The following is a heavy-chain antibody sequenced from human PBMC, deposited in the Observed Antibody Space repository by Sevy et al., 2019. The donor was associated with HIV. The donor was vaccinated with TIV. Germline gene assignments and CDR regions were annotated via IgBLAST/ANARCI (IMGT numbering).Heavy chain of an antibody. D-gene: IGHD6-19*01. J-gene: IGHJ2*01. CDR2: FYSTGST. Sequence: SETLSLTCTVSGGSISSSSYYWGWIRQPPGKGLEWIGSFYSTGSTSYNPSLRSRLTVSVDTSKNQFSLRLTSVIATDTAVYYCATPRGSGRYEGTGGYFDLWGRGTLVTVSS. CDR3: ATPRGSGRYEGTGGYFDL. CDR1: GGSISSSSYY. V-gene: IGHV4-39*01.